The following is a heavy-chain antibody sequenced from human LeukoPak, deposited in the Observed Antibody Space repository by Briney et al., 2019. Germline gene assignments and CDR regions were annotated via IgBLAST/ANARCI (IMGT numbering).Heavy chain of an antibody. D-gene: IGHD1-26*01. CDR1: GFTFSSYS. Sequence: GGSLRLSCAASGFTFSSYSMNWVRQAPGKGLEWVSSITSSSSYIFYADSVKGRFTISRDNAKNSLYLQMNSLRAEDTAVYYCARVSGAYRDCWGQGTLVTVSS. J-gene: IGHJ4*02. CDR3: ARVSGAYRDC. CDR2: ITSSSSYI. V-gene: IGHV3-21*01.